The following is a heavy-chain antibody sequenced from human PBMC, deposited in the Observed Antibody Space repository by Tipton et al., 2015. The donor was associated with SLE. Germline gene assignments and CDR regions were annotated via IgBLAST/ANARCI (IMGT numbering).Heavy chain of an antibody. CDR2: ITNNGNT. Sequence: TLSLTCSVSGCPISGTNYYWDWIRQPPGKGPGWIGRITNNGNTYYIPSLQSRVTMSVDTSKNNFSLKLSSVTAAGTAVYYCARHDTNYGRNWFDPWGQGTLVTVSS. J-gene: IGHJ5*02. CDR1: GCPISGTNYY. D-gene: IGHD2-8*01. V-gene: IGHV4-39*01. CDR3: ARHDTNYGRNWFDP.